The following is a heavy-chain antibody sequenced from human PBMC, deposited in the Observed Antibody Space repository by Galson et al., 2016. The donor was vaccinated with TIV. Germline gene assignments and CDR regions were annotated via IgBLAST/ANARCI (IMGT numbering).Heavy chain of an antibody. CDR2: INPNSGDT. J-gene: IGHJ4*02. CDR1: GYTFTGYY. D-gene: IGHD4-17*01. CDR3: ARDLSPETTTPFDY. Sequence: PVKVSCKASGYTFTGYYIHSVRQAPGQGLEWMGWINPNSGDTNYAQKFQGRVTMTRDTSISTAYMELSRLRSDDTAMYYCARDLSPETTTPFDYWGQGTLVTVSS. V-gene: IGHV1-2*02.